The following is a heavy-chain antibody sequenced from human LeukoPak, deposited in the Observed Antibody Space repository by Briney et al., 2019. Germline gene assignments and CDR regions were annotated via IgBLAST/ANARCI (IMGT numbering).Heavy chain of an antibody. CDR3: ARHKGSYSGSYYWFDP. V-gene: IGHV4-59*08. CDR2: IYTSGST. D-gene: IGHD1-26*01. Sequence: SETLSLTCTVSGGSISSYYWSWIRHPPAKGLEWIGYIYTSGSTNYNPSLKSRVTISVDTSKSQFSLKLSSVTAADTAVYYCARHKGSYSGSYYWFDPWGQGTLVTVSS. J-gene: IGHJ5*02. CDR1: GGSISSYY.